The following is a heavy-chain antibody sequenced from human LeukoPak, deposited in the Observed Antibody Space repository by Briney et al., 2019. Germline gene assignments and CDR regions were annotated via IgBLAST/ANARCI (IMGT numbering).Heavy chain of an antibody. D-gene: IGHD3-22*01. J-gene: IGHJ5*01. CDR3: ARHYFDIWLGPYSPSIDP. CDR2: IYYSGST. Sequence: SETLSLTCTVSGGSISSSSYYWGWIRQPPGKGLEWIGSIYYSGSTYYNPSLKTRVTISVDTSKNQFPRKLSSVTTPDTAVDYGARHYFDIWLGPYSPSIDPWGQGTLVTVSS. V-gene: IGHV4-39*01. CDR1: GGSISSSSYY.